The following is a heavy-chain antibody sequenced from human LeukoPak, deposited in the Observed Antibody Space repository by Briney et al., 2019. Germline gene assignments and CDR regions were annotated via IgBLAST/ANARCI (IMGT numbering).Heavy chain of an antibody. CDR3: ARDRGVAVAGPPGY. Sequence: SETLSLTCAVSGYSISSGYYWGWIRQPPGKGLEWVGSIFHSGSTYYNPSLKSRVTTSVDTSKNQFSLKLSSVTAADTAVYYCARDRGVAVAGPPGYWGQGTLVTVSS. CDR2: IFHSGST. D-gene: IGHD6-19*01. V-gene: IGHV4-38-2*02. CDR1: GYSISSGYY. J-gene: IGHJ4*02.